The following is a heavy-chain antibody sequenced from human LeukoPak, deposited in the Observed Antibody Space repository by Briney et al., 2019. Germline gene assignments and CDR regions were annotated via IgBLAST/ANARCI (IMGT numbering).Heavy chain of an antibody. CDR1: GLTPADYG. J-gene: IGHJ4*02. D-gene: IGHD2-2*01. CDR3: ARDLSASWYSLGY. CDR2: IDWSGEST. Sequence: GGSLRLSCAASGLTPADYGMSWVRQAPGKGLEWVSGIDWSGESTGYADSVKGRFTISRDNAANVLYLQMNGLRAEDTALYYCARDLSASWYSLGYWGRGTLVTVS. V-gene: IGHV3-20*04.